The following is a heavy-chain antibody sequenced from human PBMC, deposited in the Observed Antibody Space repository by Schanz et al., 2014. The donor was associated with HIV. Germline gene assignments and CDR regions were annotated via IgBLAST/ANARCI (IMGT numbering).Heavy chain of an antibody. CDR2: ISFDGATT. CDR3: AKRGVAAEFDY. D-gene: IGHD6-19*01. V-gene: IGHV3-30*18. Sequence: QVQLVESGGGVVQPGASLRVSCAASRFTFRRHGMHWVRQAPGKGLEWVALISFDGATTSYVDSVKGRFTISRDNVKNTLSLQMSSLRIEDTAVYFCAKRGVAAEFDYWGQGTLVTVSS. CDR1: RFTFRRHG. J-gene: IGHJ4*02.